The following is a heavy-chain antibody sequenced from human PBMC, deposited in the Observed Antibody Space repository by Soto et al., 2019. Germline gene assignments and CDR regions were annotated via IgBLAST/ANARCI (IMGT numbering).Heavy chain of an antibody. J-gene: IGHJ4*02. CDR1: GFMFNDYG. Sequence: QLVESGGGLVQPGRSLTLSCSASGFMFNDYGMNWVRQAPGKGLEWIAYINWNSRTLYYADSVRGRFTISRDNAERSLYLQMNSLREDDTAVYYCARNYPNYGDYYFDFGGQGTLVAVSS. D-gene: IGHD4-17*01. CDR3: ARNYPNYGDYYFDF. CDR2: INWNSRTL. V-gene: IGHV3-48*02.